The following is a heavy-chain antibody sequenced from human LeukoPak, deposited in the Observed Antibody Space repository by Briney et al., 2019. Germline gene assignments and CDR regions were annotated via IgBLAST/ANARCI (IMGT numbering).Heavy chain of an antibody. D-gene: IGHD4-17*01. V-gene: IGHV3-30*02. CDR2: IRYDGSNK. CDR1: GFTFSSYG. Sequence: GGSLRLSCAASGFTFSSYGMHWVRQAPGTGLEWVAFIRYDGSNKYYADSVKGRFTISRDNSKNTLYLQMNSLRAEDTAVYYCAKAFGTTVTHLYGFDYWGQGTLVTVSS. CDR3: AKAFGTTVTHLYGFDY. J-gene: IGHJ4*02.